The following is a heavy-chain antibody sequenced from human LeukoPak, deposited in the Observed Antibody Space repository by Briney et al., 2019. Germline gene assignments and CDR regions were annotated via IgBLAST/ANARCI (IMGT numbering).Heavy chain of an antibody. V-gene: IGHV3-30*02. CDR3: ARGRLVGASSAFDI. D-gene: IGHD1-26*01. CDR2: IRYDGSNK. CDR1: GFTFSSYG. Sequence: GGSLRLSCAASGFTFSSYGMYWVRQAPGKGLEWVAFIRYDGSNKKYADSVKGRITISRDNSKNTLYLQMNSLRAEDTAVYYCARGRLVGASSAFDIWGQGTMVTVSS. J-gene: IGHJ3*02.